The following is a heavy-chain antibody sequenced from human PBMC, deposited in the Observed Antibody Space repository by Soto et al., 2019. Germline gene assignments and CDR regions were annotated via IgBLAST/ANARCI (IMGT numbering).Heavy chain of an antibody. CDR2: ISGSGGST. J-gene: IGHJ4*02. V-gene: IGHV3-23*01. Sequence: HPGGSLRLSCAASGFTFSSYAMSWVRQAPGKGLEWVSAISGSGGSTYYADSVKGRFTISRDNSKNTLYLQMNSLRAEDTAVYYCADLYCSSTSCHTTAGYWGQGTLVTVSS. CDR1: GFTFSSYA. D-gene: IGHD2-2*02. CDR3: ADLYCSSTSCHTTAGY.